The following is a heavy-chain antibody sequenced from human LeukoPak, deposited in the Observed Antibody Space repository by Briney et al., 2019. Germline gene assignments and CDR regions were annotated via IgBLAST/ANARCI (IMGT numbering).Heavy chain of an antibody. CDR3: ARERAIWDYMDV. CDR1: GGSISSGSYY. J-gene: IGHJ6*03. D-gene: IGHD1-26*01. Sequence: SQTLSLTCTVSGGSISSGSYYWSWIRQPAGKGLEWIGRIYTSGSTNYNPSLKSRVTISVDTSKNQFSPKLSSVTAADTAVYYCARERAIWDYMDVWGKGTTVTVSS. V-gene: IGHV4-61*02. CDR2: IYTSGST.